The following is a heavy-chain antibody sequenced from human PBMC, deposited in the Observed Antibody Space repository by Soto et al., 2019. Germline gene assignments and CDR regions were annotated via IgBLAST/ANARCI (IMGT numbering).Heavy chain of an antibody. J-gene: IGHJ5*02. Sequence: SETLSLTCTVSGASISVHSYYWTWIRQPPRKGLXWIXXSXXSXTXXXNXXLKSRATISVDTSKNQFSLRLTSVTAAETAIYYCTRRYNWNDNYFDPWGPGALVTVSS. CDR1: GASISVHSYY. D-gene: IGHD1-20*01. CDR3: TRRYNWNDNYFDP. V-gene: IGHV4-39*01. CDR2: SXXSXTX.